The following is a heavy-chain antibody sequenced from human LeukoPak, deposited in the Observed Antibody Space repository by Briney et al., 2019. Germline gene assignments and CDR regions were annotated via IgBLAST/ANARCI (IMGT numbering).Heavy chain of an antibody. D-gene: IGHD3-9*01. Sequence: GGSLRLSCAASGFTFDDYGMSWVRQVPGKGLEWVSGINADSVKGRFTISRDNSKNSLYLQMNSLRTEDTALYYCAKVVLRYFDWPPGSWGQGTLVTVSS. J-gene: IGHJ5*02. V-gene: IGHV3-43*02. CDR2: I. CDR1: GFTFDDYG. CDR3: AKVVLRYFDWPPGS.